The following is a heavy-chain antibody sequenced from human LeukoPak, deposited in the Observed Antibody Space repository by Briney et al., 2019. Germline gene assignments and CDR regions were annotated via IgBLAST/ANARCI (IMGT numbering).Heavy chain of an antibody. CDR1: GGSFSGYY. Sequence: PSETLSLTCAVYGGSFSGYYWSWIRQPPGKGLEWIGEINHSGSTNYNPSLKSRVTISVDTSKNQFSLKLSSVTAADTAVYYCASPPGGSSGWYGYWGQGTLVTVSS. V-gene: IGHV4-34*01. CDR2: INHSGST. CDR3: ASPPGGSSGWYGY. J-gene: IGHJ4*02. D-gene: IGHD6-19*01.